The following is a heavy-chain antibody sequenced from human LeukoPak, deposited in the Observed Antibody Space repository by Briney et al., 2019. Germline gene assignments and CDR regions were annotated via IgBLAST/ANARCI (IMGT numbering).Heavy chain of an antibody. CDR1: GFTLDVYP. V-gene: IGHV3-43*01. J-gene: IGHJ6*02. CDR2: INSDCGRT. D-gene: IGHD1-26*01. CDR3: GTWAFYHGLDV. Sequence: AGGALVLSGVASGFTLDVYPMHTVREARGQGLEWVSHINSDCGRTYYVDSVKGRFTISRDNHNNLRYLEMTSLRAEDRALYYCGTWAFYHGLDVWGRGTTVTVSS.